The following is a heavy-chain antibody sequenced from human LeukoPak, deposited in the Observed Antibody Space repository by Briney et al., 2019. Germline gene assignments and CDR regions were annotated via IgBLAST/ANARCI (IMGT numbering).Heavy chain of an antibody. J-gene: IGHJ4*02. CDR3: AKDGGGHYGDYVLTN. CDR1: RFTFSTYG. Sequence: GGSLRLSCAASRFTFSTYGMHWVRQAPGKGLEWVAVISYDGSNKYYADSVKGRFTISRDNSKNTLYLQMNSLRAEDTAVYYCAKDGGGHYGDYVLTNWGQGTLVTVSS. V-gene: IGHV3-30*18. CDR2: ISYDGSNK. D-gene: IGHD4-17*01.